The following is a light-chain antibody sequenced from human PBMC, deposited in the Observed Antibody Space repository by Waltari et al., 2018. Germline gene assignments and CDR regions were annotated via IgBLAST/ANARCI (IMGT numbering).Light chain of an antibody. CDR3: QVWDTTSKSYF. CDR1: NVTTKI. V-gene: IGLV3-21*02. CDR2: GDR. Sequence: SYELTQPLSVSVSPGQTARITCGGDNVTTKIVQWYQQKPPQAPVLVIYGDRERPSGIPERFSGANSGNTAALTISGVEAGDEADYYCQVWDTTSKSYFFGVGTRLSVL. J-gene: IGLJ1*01.